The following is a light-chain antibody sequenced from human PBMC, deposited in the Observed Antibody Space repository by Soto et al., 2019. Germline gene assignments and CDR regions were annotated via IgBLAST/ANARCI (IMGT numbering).Light chain of an antibody. Sequence: QSALTQPPSVSGSPGQSVTISCTGTSSNIGTYNSVSWYQQSPGTTPKLIIYDVYSPPSGVPHRFSGSKSGDTASLTISGLQAEDEADYYCSSYTPSTTLIFGGGTKLTVL. CDR1: SSNIGTYNS. CDR3: SSYTPSTTLI. V-gene: IGLV2-18*02. J-gene: IGLJ2*01. CDR2: DVY.